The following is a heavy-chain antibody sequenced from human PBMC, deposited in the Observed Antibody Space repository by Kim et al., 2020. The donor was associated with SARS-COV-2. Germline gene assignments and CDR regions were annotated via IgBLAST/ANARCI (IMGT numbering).Heavy chain of an antibody. CDR3: VRGGGTNRFYS. CDR1: GFSFIDYT. J-gene: IGHJ5*02. CDR2: VTSSGVST. D-gene: IGHD3-16*01. V-gene: IGHV3-23*01. Sequence: GGSLRLSCAASGFSFIDYTMSWVRQPPGKGLEWVSSVTSSGVSTFYADSVKGGFTISRDNARNTVPLQMNSPGVEDTAVYFCVRGGGTNRFYSLGQRILV.